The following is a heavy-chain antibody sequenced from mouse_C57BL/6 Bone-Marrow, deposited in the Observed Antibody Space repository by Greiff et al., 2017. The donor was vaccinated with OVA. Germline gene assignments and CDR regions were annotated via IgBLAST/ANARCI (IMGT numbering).Heavy chain of an antibody. D-gene: IGHD2-5*01. CDR2: IYIGNGYT. CDR1: GYTFTSYG. V-gene: IGHV1-58*01. Sequence: VQLQQSGAELVRPGSSVKMSCKTSGYTFTSYGINWVKQRPGQGLEWIGYIYIGNGYTEYNEKFKGKATLTSDTYSSTAYMQLSSLTSEDSAIYVCASRAYYSNYVYAMDYWGQGTSVTVSS. J-gene: IGHJ4*01. CDR3: ASRAYYSNYVYAMDY.